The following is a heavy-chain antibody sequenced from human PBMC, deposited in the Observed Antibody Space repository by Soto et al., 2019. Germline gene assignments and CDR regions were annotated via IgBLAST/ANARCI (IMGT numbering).Heavy chain of an antibody. V-gene: IGHV3-30-3*01. CDR2: ISYDGSNK. CDR3: ASGGRGDPFDY. CDR1: GFTFSSYA. J-gene: IGHJ4*02. Sequence: QVQLVESGGGVVQSGRSLRLSCAASGFTFSSYAMHWVRQAPGKGLEWVAVISYDGSNKYYADSVKGRFTISRDNSKNTLYLQMNSLRAEDTAVYYCASGGRGDPFDYWGQGTLVTVSS. D-gene: IGHD3-16*01.